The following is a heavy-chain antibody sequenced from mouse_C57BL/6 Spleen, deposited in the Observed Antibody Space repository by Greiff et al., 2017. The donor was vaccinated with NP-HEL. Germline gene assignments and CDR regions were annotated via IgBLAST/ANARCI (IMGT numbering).Heavy chain of an antibody. CDR1: GYTFTSYW. V-gene: IGHV1-50*01. CDR3: AITGTKRYYFDY. D-gene: IGHD4-1*01. Sequence: LQQPGAELVKPGASVKLSCKASGYTFTSYWMQWVKQRPGQGLEWIGEIDPSDSYTNYNQKFKGKATLTVDTSSSTAYMQLSSLTSEDSAVYYCAITGTKRYYFDYWGQGTTLTVSS. J-gene: IGHJ2*01. CDR2: IDPSDSYT.